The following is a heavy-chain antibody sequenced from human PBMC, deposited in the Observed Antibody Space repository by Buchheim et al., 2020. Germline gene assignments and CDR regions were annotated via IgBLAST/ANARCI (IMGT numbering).Heavy chain of an antibody. CDR3: ARDPSQGYCSGGSCYSYEAAQNSWFDP. D-gene: IGHD2-15*01. CDR1: GFTFSNYW. J-gene: IGHJ5*02. CDR2: INSDGSST. Sequence: EVQLVESGGGLVQPGGSLRLSCAASGFTFSNYWMHWVRQTPGKGLVWLSRINSDGSSTMYADSVKGRFTTSRDNAKNTLYLQMNSLRAEDTALYYCARDPSQGYCSGGSCYSYEAAQNSWFDPWGQGTL. V-gene: IGHV3-74*03.